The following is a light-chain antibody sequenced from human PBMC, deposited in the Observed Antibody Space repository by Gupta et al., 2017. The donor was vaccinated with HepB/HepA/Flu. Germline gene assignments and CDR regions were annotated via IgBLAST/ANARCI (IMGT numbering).Light chain of an antibody. Sequence: DIVMTQSPDSLAVSLGERATIDCKSSQNLLYSSNNKNYLAWYQQKPGLPPRLLIYCASTWVSGVLDRFRGRGSVTAFTLTIIILQAQDVAVYCFLQDYSGLWTFGRGTKLEIK. CDR2: CAS. J-gene: IGKJ1*01. V-gene: IGKV4-1*01. CDR1: QNLLYSSNNKNY. CDR3: LQDYSGLWT.